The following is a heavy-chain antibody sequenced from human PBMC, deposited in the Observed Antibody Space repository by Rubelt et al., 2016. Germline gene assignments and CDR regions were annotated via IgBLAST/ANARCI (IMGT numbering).Heavy chain of an antibody. CDR2: ISAYIGTT. CDR1: GYTFTSYG. Sequence: QVQLVQSGAEVKKPGASVKVSCKASGYTFTSYGISWVRQAPGQGLEWMGWISAYIGTTNYAQKLQGRVTMTTDTSTSTAYMERRSLRSDDTAVYYCARDPTTRFTSTGWVDPWGQGTLVTVSS. J-gene: IGHJ5*02. V-gene: IGHV1-18*01. D-gene: IGHD5-12*01. CDR3: ARDPTTRFTSTGWVDP.